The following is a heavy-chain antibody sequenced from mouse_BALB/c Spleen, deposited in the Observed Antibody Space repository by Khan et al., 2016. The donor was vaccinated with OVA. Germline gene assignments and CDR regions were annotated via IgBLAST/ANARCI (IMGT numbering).Heavy chain of an antibody. CDR2: ISGDSNTI. Sequence: EVELVESGGGLVQPGGSRKLSCAASGFTFSSYGMHWVRQAPEKGLEWVAYISGDSNTIYYADTVKGRFTISRDNPKNTLFLQMTSLMFEDTARYYCATSYYDGYYFDYWGQGTTLTVSS. CDR1: GFTFSSYG. V-gene: IGHV5-17*02. D-gene: IGHD1-1*01. CDR3: ATSYYDGYYFDY. J-gene: IGHJ2*01.